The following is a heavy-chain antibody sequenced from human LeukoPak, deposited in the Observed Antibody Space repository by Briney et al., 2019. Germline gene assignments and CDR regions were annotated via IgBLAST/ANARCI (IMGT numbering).Heavy chain of an antibody. J-gene: IGHJ4*02. CDR1: GYTFTTYD. CDR2: MNPNSGNT. CDR3: ARVNGPVDY. Sequence: ASVKVSCKTSGYTFTTYDINWVRQAAGQGLEWIGWMNPNSGNTGYAQKFQGRVTMTRSTSISTAYMELSSLRSDDTAVYYCARVNGPVDYWGQGTLVTVSS. V-gene: IGHV1-8*01. D-gene: IGHD1-1*01.